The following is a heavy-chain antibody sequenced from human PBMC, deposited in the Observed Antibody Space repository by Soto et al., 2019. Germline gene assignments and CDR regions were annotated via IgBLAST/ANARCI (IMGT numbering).Heavy chain of an antibody. CDR3: VSGYSYGYYFDF. J-gene: IGHJ4*02. Sequence: QVQLVQSGAEVKKPGASLKVSCKVFGYTLTELSMHWVRQPPGKGLEWMGGFDPEAGKTIYAQKFQGSVTMTEDTSTDTAYMELSSLKSEDTAVYFCVSGYSYGYYFDFWGQGTLVTVSS. CDR2: FDPEAGKT. CDR1: GYTLTELS. D-gene: IGHD5-18*01. V-gene: IGHV1-24*01.